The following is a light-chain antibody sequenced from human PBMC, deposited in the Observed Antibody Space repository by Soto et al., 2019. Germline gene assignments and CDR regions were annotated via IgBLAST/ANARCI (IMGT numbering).Light chain of an antibody. J-gene: IGKJ1*01. CDR2: DAS. CDR3: QERTGWPPWT. V-gene: IGKV3-11*01. CDR1: QSVSLS. Sequence: EIVLTQSPATLSLSPGGRATLSGRASQSVSLSLAWYQQKPGQAPRLLIYDASKRASGFPARFSGSGSGTDFTLTISSLEPEDFAVYYCQERTGWPPWTFGQGTKVDSK.